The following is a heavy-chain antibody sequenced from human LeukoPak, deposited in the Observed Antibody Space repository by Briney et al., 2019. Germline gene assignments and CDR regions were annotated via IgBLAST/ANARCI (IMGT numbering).Heavy chain of an antibody. D-gene: IGHD4-17*01. V-gene: IGHV4-4*07. Sequence: SETLSLTCTVSGGSISGYSWSWIRQPAGKGLEWIGRIHSTGSTNYNPSLKSRVTMSVDTSKKQFSLKLTSVTAADTAVYFCARGVGSFGDDPRDALDIWGQGTMVTVSS. CDR2: IHSTGST. CDR3: ARGVGSFGDDPRDALDI. CDR1: GGSISGYS. J-gene: IGHJ3*02.